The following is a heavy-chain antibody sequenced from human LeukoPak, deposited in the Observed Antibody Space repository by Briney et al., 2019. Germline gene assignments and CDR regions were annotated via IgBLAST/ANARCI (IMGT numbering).Heavy chain of an antibody. J-gene: IGHJ6*02. CDR2: INGDGTST. Sequence: GGSLRLSCAASGFTFSNYWMHWVRQAPGKGLVWVSRINGDGTSTRYADSVKGRFTISRDNAKNMLYLQMNSLGAEDTAVYYCTRDPDPHYYYYYGMDVWGQGTTVTVSS. V-gene: IGHV3-74*01. CDR3: TRDPDPHYYYYYGMDV. CDR1: GFTFSNYW.